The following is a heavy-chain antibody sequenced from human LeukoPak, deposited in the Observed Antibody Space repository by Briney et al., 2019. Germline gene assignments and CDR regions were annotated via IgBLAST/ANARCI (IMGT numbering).Heavy chain of an antibody. CDR1: GYTFTGYY. CDR3: ARSGSGSYYDTFDY. Sequence: ASVNVSCKASGYTFTGYYMHWVRQAPGQGLEWMGWINPNSGGTNYAQKFQGRVTMTRHTSISTPYMELSRLRSDDTAVYYCARSGSGSYYDTFDYWGQGTLVTVSS. D-gene: IGHD3-10*01. CDR2: INPNSGGT. V-gene: IGHV1-2*02. J-gene: IGHJ4*02.